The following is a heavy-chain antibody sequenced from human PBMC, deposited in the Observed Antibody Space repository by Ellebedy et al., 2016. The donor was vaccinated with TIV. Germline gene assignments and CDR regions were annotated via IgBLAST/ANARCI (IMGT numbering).Heavy chain of an antibody. D-gene: IGHD5-24*01. V-gene: IGHV4-39*01. CDR2: MYYSGST. CDR3: VRTMRDRGDAFEI. Sequence: SETLSLTXTVSGGSIRSSSYYWAWIRQPPGKGLEWLGSMYYSGSTYYKPSLKGRVSISGDTSKNQFSLKLSSVTAAETAINHCVRTMRDRGDAFEIWGLGTMVTVSS. CDR1: GGSIRSSSYY. J-gene: IGHJ3*02.